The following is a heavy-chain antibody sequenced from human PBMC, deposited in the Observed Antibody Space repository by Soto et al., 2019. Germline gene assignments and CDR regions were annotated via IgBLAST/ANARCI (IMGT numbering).Heavy chain of an antibody. V-gene: IGHV1-69*12. J-gene: IGHJ3*02. Sequence: QVQLVQSGAEVKKPGSSVKVSCKASGGTFSSYAISWVRQAPGQGLEWMGGIIPIFGTANYAQKFQGRVTITADDSTSTAYMELSSLRSEDTAVYYCARDRDYYDSSGPPDAFDIWGQGTMVTVSS. D-gene: IGHD3-22*01. CDR1: GGTFSSYA. CDR2: IIPIFGTA. CDR3: ARDRDYYDSSGPPDAFDI.